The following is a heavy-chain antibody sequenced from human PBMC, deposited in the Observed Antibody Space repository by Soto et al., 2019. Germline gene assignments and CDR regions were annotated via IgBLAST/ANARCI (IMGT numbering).Heavy chain of an antibody. D-gene: IGHD3-3*01. V-gene: IGHV3-48*01. CDR1: GFTFSSYS. J-gene: IGHJ4*02. CDR2: ISSSSSTI. Sequence: GGSLRLSCAASGFTFSSYSMNWVRQAPGKGLEWVSYISSSSSTIYYADSVKGRFTISRDNAKNSLYLQMNSLRAEETAVYYCARGSNYDFWSGYYFFDYWGQGTLVTVP. CDR3: ARGSNYDFWSGYYFFDY.